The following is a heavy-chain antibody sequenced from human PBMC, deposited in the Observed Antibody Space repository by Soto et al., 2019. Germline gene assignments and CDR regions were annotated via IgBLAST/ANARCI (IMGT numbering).Heavy chain of an antibody. CDR2: ISSSGSTI. CDR3: ARGRRDGYNYGYYFDY. Sequence: GGSLRLSCAASGFTFSDYYMSWIRQAPGKGLEWVSYISSSGSTIYYADSVKGRFTISRDNAKNSLYLQMNSLRAEYTAVYYCARGRRDGYNYGYYFDYWGQGTLVTVSS. CDR1: GFTFSDYY. V-gene: IGHV3-11*01. J-gene: IGHJ4*02. D-gene: IGHD5-12*01.